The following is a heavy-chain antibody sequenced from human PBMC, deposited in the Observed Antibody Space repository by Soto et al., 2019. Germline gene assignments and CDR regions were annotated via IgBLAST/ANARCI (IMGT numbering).Heavy chain of an antibody. CDR2: ISSSSSTI. CDR3: ASHLSIAVAGTLFDY. CDR1: GFTFSSYS. D-gene: IGHD6-19*01. V-gene: IGHV3-48*04. Sequence: GSLRLSCAASGFTFSSYSMNWVRQAPGKGLEWVSYISSSSSTIYYADSVKGRFTISRDNAKNSLYLQMNSLRAEDTAVYYCASHLSIAVAGTLFDYWGQGTLVTVSS. J-gene: IGHJ4*02.